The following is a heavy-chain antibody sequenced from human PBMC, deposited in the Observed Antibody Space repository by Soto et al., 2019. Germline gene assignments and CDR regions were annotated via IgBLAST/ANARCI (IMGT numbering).Heavy chain of an antibody. CDR2: ISYDGSNK. D-gene: IGHD5-18*01. J-gene: IGHJ4*02. CDR1: GFTFSSYG. V-gene: IGHV3-30*18. Sequence: PGGSLRLSCAASGFTFSSYGMHWVRQAPGKGLEWVAVISYDGSNKYYADSVKGRFTISRDNSKNTLYLQMNSLRAEDTAVYYCAKSGWEYSFLDYWGQGTLVTVSS. CDR3: AKSGWEYSFLDY.